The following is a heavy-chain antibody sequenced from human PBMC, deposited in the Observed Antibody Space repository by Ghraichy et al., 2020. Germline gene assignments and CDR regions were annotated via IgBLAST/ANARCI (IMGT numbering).Heavy chain of an antibody. V-gene: IGHV3-23*01. CDR3: EKGIAAGTTTISYYYNGLDI. CDR1: GFTFSNYV. Sequence: GGSLRLSCAASGFTFSNYVISLVRQAPGKGLEWVSAISGSGGDTYYPDSVKDRFTISRDNSKNTLYLQMNSLRAEDTAVYYCEKGIAAGTTTISYYYNGLDICGQGTTVTVSS. J-gene: IGHJ6*02. CDR2: ISGSGGDT. D-gene: IGHD6-13*01.